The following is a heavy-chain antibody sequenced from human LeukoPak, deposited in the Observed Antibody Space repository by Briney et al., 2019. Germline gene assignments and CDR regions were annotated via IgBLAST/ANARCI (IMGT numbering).Heavy chain of an antibody. D-gene: IGHD3-22*01. Sequence: GGSLRLSCAASEFTFSNYKMNWVRQAPGKGLEWVSSISRSNIYKYYADSVKGRFTISRDNAKNSLYLQMNSLRAEDTAVYYCANSRYDSSGYYGIIGYWGQGTLVTVSS. CDR2: ISRSNIYK. V-gene: IGHV3-21*01. CDR3: ANSRYDSSGYYGIIGY. J-gene: IGHJ4*02. CDR1: EFTFSNYK.